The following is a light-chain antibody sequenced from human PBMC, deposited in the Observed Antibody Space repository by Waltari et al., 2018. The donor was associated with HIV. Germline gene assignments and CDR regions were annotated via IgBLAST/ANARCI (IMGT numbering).Light chain of an antibody. V-gene: IGKV1-5*03. J-gene: IGKJ1*01. CDR2: KAS. Sequence: DIQMTQSPPTLSSSVGDRVTITCPASQSIDTWLAWYQQKAGRAPKLLIYKASSLESGVPSRFSGSGSGTEFTLTISSLQPDDFATYYCQQYKTSSPWTFGQGTKVDI. CDR1: QSIDTW. CDR3: QQYKTSSPWT.